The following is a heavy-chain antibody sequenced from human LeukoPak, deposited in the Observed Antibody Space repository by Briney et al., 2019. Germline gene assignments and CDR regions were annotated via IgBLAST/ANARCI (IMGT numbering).Heavy chain of an antibody. CDR3: ARDRRGSGDDPGVWFDP. CDR2: INPSGGST. V-gene: IGHV1-46*01. J-gene: IGHJ5*02. CDR1: GYTFTSYY. D-gene: IGHD5-12*01. Sequence: ASVKVSCKASGYTFTSYYMHWMRQAPGEGLEWMGIINPSGGSTSYAQKFQGRVTMTTDTSTTTAYMELRSLRSDDTAVYYCARDRRGSGDDPGVWFDPWGQGTLVTVSS.